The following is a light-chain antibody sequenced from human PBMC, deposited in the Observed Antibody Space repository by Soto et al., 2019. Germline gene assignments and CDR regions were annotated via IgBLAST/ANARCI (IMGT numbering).Light chain of an antibody. CDR1: SSNIGSNA. CDR3: AAWDDSLKGPV. V-gene: IGLV1-44*01. Sequence: QSVLTQPPSASGTPGQRVTISCSGSSSNIGSNAVNWYQQVPGTAPKLLIYNNDQGPSGVPDRVSGSKSGTSASLAISGLQSEDEADYYCAAWDDSLKGPVFGGGTKLTVL. J-gene: IGLJ2*01. CDR2: NND.